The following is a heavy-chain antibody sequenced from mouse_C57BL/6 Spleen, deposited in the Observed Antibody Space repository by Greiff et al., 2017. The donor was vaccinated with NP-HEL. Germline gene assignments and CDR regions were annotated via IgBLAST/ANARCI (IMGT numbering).Heavy chain of an antibody. V-gene: IGHV1-82*01. CDR1: GYAFSSSW. CDR3: AREGTWGNYLAWFAY. J-gene: IGHJ3*01. Sequence: QVQLKESGPELVKPGASVKISCKASGYAFSSSWMNWVKQRPGKGLEWIGRIYPGDGDTNYNGKFKGKATLTADKSSSTAYMQLSSLTSEDSAVYFCAREGTWGNYLAWFAYWGQGTLVTVSA. D-gene: IGHD2-1*01. CDR2: IYPGDGDT.